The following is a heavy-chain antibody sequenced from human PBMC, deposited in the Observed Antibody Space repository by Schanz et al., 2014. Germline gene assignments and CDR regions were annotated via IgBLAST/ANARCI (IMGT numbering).Heavy chain of an antibody. CDR3: AKDPSHGGYDYYFDY. CDR1: GFTFSTYA. D-gene: IGHD5-12*01. J-gene: IGHJ4*02. V-gene: IGHV3-23*01. CDR2: ISGSGGST. Sequence: EVQLLDSGGGLVQPGGSLRLSCAASGFTFSTYAMSWVRQAPGKGLEWVSAISGSGGSTYYADSVKGRFTISRDNSKNALYLQMNRLRAEDTAVYYCAKDPSHGGYDYYFDYWGQGTLVTVSS.